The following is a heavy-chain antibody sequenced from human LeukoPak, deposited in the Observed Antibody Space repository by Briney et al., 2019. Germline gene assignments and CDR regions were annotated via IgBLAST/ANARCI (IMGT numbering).Heavy chain of an antibody. J-gene: IGHJ4*02. CDR2: INPNSGGT. CDR3: ARDSSGWYSGTDY. CDR1: GYTFTSYY. Sequence: WASVKVSCKPSGYTFTSYYMHWVRQAPGQGLEWMGWINPNSGGTNYAQKFQGRVTMTRDTSISTAYMELSRLRSDDTAVYYCARDSSGWYSGTDYWGQGTLVTVSS. V-gene: IGHV1-2*02. D-gene: IGHD6-19*01.